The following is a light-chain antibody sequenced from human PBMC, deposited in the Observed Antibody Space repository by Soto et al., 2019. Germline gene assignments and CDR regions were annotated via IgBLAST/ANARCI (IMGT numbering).Light chain of an antibody. CDR1: SSNIGAGYE. V-gene: IGLV1-40*01. CDR3: QSYDSSLSGVV. CDR2: GNS. J-gene: IGLJ2*01. Sequence: QLVLTQPPSGSGAPGQRVTISCTGSSSNIGAGYEVHWYQQLPGTAPKLLIYGNSNRPSGVPDRFSGSKSGTSASLAITGLQAEDEADYYCQSYDSSLSGVVFGGGTQLTVL.